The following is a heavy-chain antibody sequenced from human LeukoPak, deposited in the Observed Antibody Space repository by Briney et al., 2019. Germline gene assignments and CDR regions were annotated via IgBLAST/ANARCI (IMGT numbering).Heavy chain of an antibody. CDR3: ARDPGGDYLMDYFDY. CDR1: GFTFSSYE. D-gene: IGHD4-17*01. CDR2: ISSSGSTI. V-gene: IGHV3-48*03. J-gene: IGHJ4*02. Sequence: PGGSLRLSCAASGFTFSSYEMNWVRQAPGKGLEWVSYISSSGSTIYYADSVKGRFTISRDNAMNSLYLQMNSLRAEDTAVYYCARDPGGDYLMDYFDYWGQGTLVTVSS.